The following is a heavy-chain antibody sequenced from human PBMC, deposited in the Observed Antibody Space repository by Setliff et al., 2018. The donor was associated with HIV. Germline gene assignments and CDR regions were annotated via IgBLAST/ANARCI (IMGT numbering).Heavy chain of an antibody. Sequence: ASVKVSCKASGYNLHNYGITWVRQAPGQGLEWMGWINTHTGNTNSAQRFQGRVTMTTDTSTSTAYMELRSLRSDDTAVYYCARGKTWLRFLDYWGQGALVTVSS. CDR1: GYNLHNYG. J-gene: IGHJ4*02. CDR2: INTHTGNT. V-gene: IGHV1-18*01. D-gene: IGHD5-12*01. CDR3: ARGKTWLRFLDY.